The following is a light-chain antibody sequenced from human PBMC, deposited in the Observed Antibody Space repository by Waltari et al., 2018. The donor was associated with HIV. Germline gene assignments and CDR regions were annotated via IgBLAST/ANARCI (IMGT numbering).Light chain of an antibody. Sequence: DIVMTQSPDSLPVSLGERATLNCTSSRTILFSSDNRNYLAWYQQKPRQPPKLLISWASTRESGVPDRCGGSGSGTDSTLTITRLQAEDVAVYHCQQYFRIPPTFGGGTKVEIK. J-gene: IGKJ4*01. V-gene: IGKV4-1*01. CDR3: QQYFRIPPT. CDR2: WAS. CDR1: RTILFSSDNRNY.